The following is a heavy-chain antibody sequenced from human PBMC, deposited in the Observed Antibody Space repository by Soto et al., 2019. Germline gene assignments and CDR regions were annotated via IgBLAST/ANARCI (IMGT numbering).Heavy chain of an antibody. D-gene: IGHD5-12*01. CDR3: ARGMAPRD. CDR1: GYTFTSYD. Sequence: QVQLVQSGAEVKKPGASVKVSCKASGYTFTSYDINWVRQAPGQGLEWMGWMNPNSGNSGYAQKFQGRFTMPRNTSRSTAYMELSSLISEDTAVYYCARGMAPRDWGQGTLVTVSS. J-gene: IGHJ4*02. V-gene: IGHV1-8*01. CDR2: MNPNSGNS.